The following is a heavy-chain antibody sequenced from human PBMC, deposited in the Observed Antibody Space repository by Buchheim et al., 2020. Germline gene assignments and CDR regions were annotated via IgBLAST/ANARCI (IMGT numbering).Heavy chain of an antibody. CDR3: ARHRGGGDPWYYDMDV. Sequence: EVQLLESGGGLGQPGGSLRLTCAFSGFTFSDYAMSWVRQAPGKGLEWVAVISGSGHQTFFADAVRGRFSVSSDTFKNTLYLQMTSLRVGDTATYFCARHRGGGDPWYYDMDVWGHGTT. D-gene: IGHD2-21*02. CDR2: ISGSGHQT. J-gene: IGHJ6*03. CDR1: GFTFSDYA. V-gene: IGHV3-23*01.